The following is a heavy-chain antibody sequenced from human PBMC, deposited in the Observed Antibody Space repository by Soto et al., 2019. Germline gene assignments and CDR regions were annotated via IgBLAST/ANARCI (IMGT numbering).Heavy chain of an antibody. D-gene: IGHD6-6*01. V-gene: IGHV3-23*01. CDR3: AKAGSIADRLFEY. J-gene: IGHJ4*02. CDR2: ISGSGVST. CDR1: GFTFSSYS. Sequence: HPGGSLRLSCAASGFTFSSYSISWVRQAPGKGLEWVSAISGSGVSTYYADSVKGRFTISRDNSKNPLYLEMNSLRAEATAVYYCAKAGSIADRLFEYLGRLTLVTLCS.